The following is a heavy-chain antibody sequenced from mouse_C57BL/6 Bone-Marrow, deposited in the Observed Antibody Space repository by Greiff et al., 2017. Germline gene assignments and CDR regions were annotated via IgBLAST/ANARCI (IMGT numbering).Heavy chain of an antibody. CDR3: ARQIYYGNYAWVAY. J-gene: IGHJ3*01. D-gene: IGHD2-1*01. CDR1: GYTFTSYW. V-gene: IGHV1-69*01. Sequence: QVQLQQPGAELVMPGASVKLSCKASGYTFTSYWMHWVKQRPGQGLAWIGEIDPSDSYTNYNQKFKGKSTLTVDKSSSTAYMQLSSLTSEDSAVYYCARQIYYGNYAWVAYWGQGTLVTVSA. CDR2: IDPSDSYT.